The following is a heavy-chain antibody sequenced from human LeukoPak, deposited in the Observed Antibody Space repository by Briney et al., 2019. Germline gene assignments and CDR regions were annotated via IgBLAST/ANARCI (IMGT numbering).Heavy chain of an antibody. D-gene: IGHD5-24*01. CDR3: AREFRDGYNCLDY. CDR1: GVSISGSTYY. J-gene: IGHJ4*02. Sequence: SETLSLTCTVSGVSISGSTYYWSWIRQPPGKGLEWIGSIYYSGSTYYNPSLKSRVTISVDTSKNQFSLKLSSVTAADTAVYYCAREFRDGYNCLDYWGQGTLVTVSS. V-gene: IGHV4-39*02. CDR2: IYYSGST.